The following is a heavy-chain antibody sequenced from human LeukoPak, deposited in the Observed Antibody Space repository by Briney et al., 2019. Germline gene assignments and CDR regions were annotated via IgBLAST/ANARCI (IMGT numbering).Heavy chain of an antibody. V-gene: IGHV1-18*01. Sequence: ASVKVSCKASGYTFTSYGISWVRQAPGQGLEWMGWISAYNGNTNYAQKLQGRVTMTTDTSTSTAYMELRSLRSDDTAVYYCARQTVDYYDSSGYYYGSNFDYWGQGTLATVSS. CDR3: ARQTVDYYDSSGYYYGSNFDY. CDR1: GYTFTSYG. CDR2: ISAYNGNT. D-gene: IGHD3-22*01. J-gene: IGHJ4*02.